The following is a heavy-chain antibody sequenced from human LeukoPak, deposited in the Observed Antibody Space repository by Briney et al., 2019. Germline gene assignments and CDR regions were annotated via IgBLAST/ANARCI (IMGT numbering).Heavy chain of an antibody. CDR2: ISSSSYI. D-gene: IGHD3-16*01. CDR1: GFTFSSYS. CDR3: ARDWGYYYYYDVDV. V-gene: IGHV3-21*01. J-gene: IGHJ6*02. Sequence: GGSLRLSCAASGFTFSSYSMNWVRQAPGKGLEWVSSISSSSYIYYADSVKGRFTISRDNAKNSLYLQMNSLRAEDTAVYYCARDWGYYYYYDVDVWGQGTTVTVSS.